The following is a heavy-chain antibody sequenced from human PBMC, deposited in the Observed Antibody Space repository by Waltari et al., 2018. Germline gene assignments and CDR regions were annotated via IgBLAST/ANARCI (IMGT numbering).Heavy chain of an antibody. CDR1: GGSISSGSYY. Sequence: QLQLQESGPGLVKPSETLSLTCTVSGGSISSGSYYWGWIRQPPGKGLESIGYISYSGTTDYNLSLKSRVTMSVSTSRDQYSLSLRSVAAADTAVYYCARYYGNGEGWLDPWGQGTLVTVSS. J-gene: IGHJ5*02. CDR3: ARYYGNGEGWLDP. CDR2: ISYSGTT. V-gene: IGHV4-39*07. D-gene: IGHD3-3*01.